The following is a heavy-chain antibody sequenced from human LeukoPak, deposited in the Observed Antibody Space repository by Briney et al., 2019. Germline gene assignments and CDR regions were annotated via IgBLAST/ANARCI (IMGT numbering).Heavy chain of an antibody. Sequence: ASVKVSCKASGYTFSGYYIHWMRPAPGQGLECMGWINPDSGGRHYAEKFQGRVTMTRDTSISTVYMELSRLTSDDTAVYYCARGGILESVTAAEHFEYWGQGALVTVSS. CDR3: ARGGILESVTAAEHFEY. J-gene: IGHJ4*02. CDR1: GYTFSGYY. CDR2: INPDSGGR. D-gene: IGHD3-3*01. V-gene: IGHV1-2*02.